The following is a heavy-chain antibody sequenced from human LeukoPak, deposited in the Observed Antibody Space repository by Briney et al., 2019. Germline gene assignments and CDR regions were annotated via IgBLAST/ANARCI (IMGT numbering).Heavy chain of an antibody. V-gene: IGHV1-2*02. CDR3: ARGQQQLAGFIDY. CDR2: INPNSGGT. J-gene: IGHJ4*02. Sequence: ASVKVSCKASGYTFTSYDINWVRQATGQGLEWMGWINPNSGGTNYAQKSQGRVTMTRDTSISTAYMELSRLRSDDTAVYYCARGQQQLAGFIDYWGQGTLVTVSS. CDR1: GYTFTSYD. D-gene: IGHD6-13*01.